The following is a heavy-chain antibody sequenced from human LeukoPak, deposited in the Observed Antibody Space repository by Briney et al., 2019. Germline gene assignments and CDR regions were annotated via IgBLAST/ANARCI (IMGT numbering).Heavy chain of an antibody. CDR1: GFSLSSTGVG. CDR3: PHKILTSASPPLFDY. J-gene: IGHJ4*02. Sequence: SGPTLVKPTQTLTLTCTFSGFSLSSTGVGVGWIRQPPGKALEWLALIYWADDKRYSASLKSRLTLTKDTSKNHVVLIMTNMDPVDTATYYCPHKILTSASPPLFDYWGQGTLVTVSS. CDR2: IYWADDK. D-gene: IGHD1/OR15-1a*01. V-gene: IGHV2-5*02.